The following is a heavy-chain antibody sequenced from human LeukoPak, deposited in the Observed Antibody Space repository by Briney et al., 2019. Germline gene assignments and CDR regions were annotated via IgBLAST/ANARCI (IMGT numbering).Heavy chain of an antibody. Sequence: GGSLRLSCAASGFSFSSFSMNWVRQAPGKGLEWVSYISKNSDTKYYAGSVKGRFTTSRDNTKNSLYLHMNSLRAEDTAVYYCAKGAAYISSNLDYWGQGTLVTVSS. D-gene: IGHD6-13*01. J-gene: IGHJ4*02. CDR1: GFSFSSFS. CDR2: ISKNSDTK. CDR3: AKGAAYISSNLDY. V-gene: IGHV3-48*01.